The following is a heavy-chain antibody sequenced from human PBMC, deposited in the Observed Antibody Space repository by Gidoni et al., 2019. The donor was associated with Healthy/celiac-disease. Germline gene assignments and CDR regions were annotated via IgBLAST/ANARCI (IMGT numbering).Heavy chain of an antibody. D-gene: IGHD6-13*01. Sequence: QVQLQESGPGLVKPSETLSLTCTVYGGSISNYYWSWIRQPAGKGLEWIGRIYTSGSTNYNPSLKSRVTVSLDTSKNQFSLKLTSVTAADTAVYYCAKIRWDAFDIWGQGTMVTVSS. J-gene: IGHJ3*02. CDR2: IYTSGST. CDR3: AKIRWDAFDI. CDR1: GGSISNYY. V-gene: IGHV4-4*07.